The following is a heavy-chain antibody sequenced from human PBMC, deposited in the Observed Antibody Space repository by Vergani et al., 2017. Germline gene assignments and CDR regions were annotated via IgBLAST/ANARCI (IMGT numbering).Heavy chain of an antibody. CDR3: ARDRVGAVNWFDP. CDR1: GGSISCYY. CDR2: IYYSGST. Sequence: QVQLQESGPGLVKPSETLSLTCTVSGGSISCYYWSWIRQPPGEGLEWIGYIYYSGSTNYNPSLKSRVTISGDTAKNQFALKLSSVTAADTAVYYCARDRVGAVNWFDPWGQGTLVTVSS. D-gene: IGHD1-26*01. J-gene: IGHJ5*02. V-gene: IGHV4-59*01.